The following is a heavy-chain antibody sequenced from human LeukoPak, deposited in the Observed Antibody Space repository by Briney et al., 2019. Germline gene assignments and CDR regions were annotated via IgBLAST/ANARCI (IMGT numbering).Heavy chain of an antibody. CDR2: IYPGDSDT. Sequence: PGESLKISCKVSGYSITAYWIGWVRQLPGKGLEWMGIIYPGDSDTRYSPSFQGQVTISADKSISTAYLHWSSLKASDTAMYYCARVVADGSTYYFDYWGQGTLVTVSS. CDR1: GYSITAYW. V-gene: IGHV5-51*01. CDR3: ARVVADGSTYYFDY. D-gene: IGHD5-24*01. J-gene: IGHJ4*02.